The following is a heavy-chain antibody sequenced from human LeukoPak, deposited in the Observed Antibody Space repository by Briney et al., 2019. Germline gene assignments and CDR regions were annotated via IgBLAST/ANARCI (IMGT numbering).Heavy chain of an antibody. CDR3: VRDLT. V-gene: IGHV3-64D*06. CDR1: GFTFSRST. CDR2: ISDNGDNT. J-gene: IGHJ5*02. Sequence: GGSLRLSCSASGFTFSRSTMHWVRQAPGKGPEFVSGISDNGDNTYYADSVKVRFTISRGNSKNTLHLQMSSLRPEDTAVYYCVRDLTWGQGTLVTVSS.